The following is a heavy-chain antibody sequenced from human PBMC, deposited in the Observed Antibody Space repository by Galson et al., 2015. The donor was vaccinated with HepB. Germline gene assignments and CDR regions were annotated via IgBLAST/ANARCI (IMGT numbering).Heavy chain of an antibody. Sequence: SLRLSCATSGFTFGDYALSWFRQAPGKGLEWVGFTRSKPNGGSTEYAASVKGRFTISRDDSKSIAYLQMNGLRTEDTAVYYCTRDLRLGELSSTDFDYWGQGTLVTVSS. D-gene: IGHD3-16*02. CDR1: GFTFGDYA. V-gene: IGHV3-49*03. CDR3: TRDLRLGELSSTDFDY. J-gene: IGHJ4*02. CDR2: TRSKPNGGST.